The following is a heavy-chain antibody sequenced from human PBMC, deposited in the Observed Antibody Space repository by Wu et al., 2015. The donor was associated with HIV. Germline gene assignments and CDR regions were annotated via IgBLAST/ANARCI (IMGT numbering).Heavy chain of an antibody. CDR1: GGTFSSYA. CDR2: IIPIFGTA. V-gene: IGHV1-69*05. D-gene: IGHD3-16*01. Sequence: QVQLVQSGAEVKKPGSSVKVSCKASGGTFSSYAISWVRQAPGQGLEWMGGIIPIFGTANYAQKFQGRVTITTDESTSTVYMELSSLRSEDTAVYYCARDAESFGLVWLWDYWGPGSLVTVSS. CDR3: ARDAESFGLVWLWDY. J-gene: IGHJ4*02.